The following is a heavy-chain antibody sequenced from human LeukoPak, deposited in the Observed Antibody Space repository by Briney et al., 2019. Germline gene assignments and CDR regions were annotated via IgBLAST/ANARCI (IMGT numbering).Heavy chain of an antibody. J-gene: IGHJ4*02. CDR1: GFTFSSYW. CDR2: IKQDGSEK. V-gene: IGHV3-7*01. D-gene: IGHD5-24*01. Sequence: PGGSLRLSCADSGFTFSSYWMSWVHQAPGNGLEWVANIKQDGSEKYYVDSVKGRFTISRDNAKNSLYLQMNSLRAEDTAVYYCARDRDYYFDYWGQGTLVTVSS. CDR3: ARDRDYYFDY.